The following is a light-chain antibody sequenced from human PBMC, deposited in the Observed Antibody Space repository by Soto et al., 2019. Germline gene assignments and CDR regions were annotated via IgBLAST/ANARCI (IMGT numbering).Light chain of an antibody. V-gene: IGKV1-5*03. Sequence: DIQMTQSPSSLSASVGDRVTITCQASQNINNYLNWYQQKPGRAPKLLIYKASTLKSGVPSRFSGSGPGTEFTLTISSLQPDDFATYYCQHYNSYSEAFGQGTKVDIK. CDR3: QHYNSYSEA. CDR1: QNINNY. CDR2: KAS. J-gene: IGKJ1*01.